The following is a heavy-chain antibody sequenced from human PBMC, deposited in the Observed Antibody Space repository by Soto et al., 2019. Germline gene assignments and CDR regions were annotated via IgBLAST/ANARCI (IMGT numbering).Heavy chain of an antibody. J-gene: IGHJ4*02. CDR3: ARVGGPMVRRLIMNFAH. Sequence: PGGSLRLSCAASGFTFSDYYMNWIRQAPGKGLEWVSYISGSGSTMYYAGSVKGRFTISRDNAKNSLYLQMNSLRAEDTALYYCARVGGPMVRRLIMNFAHWGQGALVTVSS. V-gene: IGHV3-11*01. CDR1: GFTFSDYY. CDR2: ISGSGSTM. D-gene: IGHD3-10*01.